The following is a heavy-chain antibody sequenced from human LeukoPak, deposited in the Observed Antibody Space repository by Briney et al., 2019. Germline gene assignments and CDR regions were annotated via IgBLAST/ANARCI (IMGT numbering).Heavy chain of an antibody. D-gene: IGHD3-3*01. CDR1: GYTFTGYY. V-gene: IGHV1-2*02. J-gene: IGHJ4*02. CDR2: INPNSGGT. CDR3: ARGTQIHYDFWSDLDY. Sequence: ASVKVSCKASGYTFTGYYMHWVRQAPGQGLEWMGWINPNSGGTNYAQKFQGRVTMTRDTSISTAYMELSRLRSDDTAVYYCARGTQIHYDFWSDLDYWGQGTLVTVSS.